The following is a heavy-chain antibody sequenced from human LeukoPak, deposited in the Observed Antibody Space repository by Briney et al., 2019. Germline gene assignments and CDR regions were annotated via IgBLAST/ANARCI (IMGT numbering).Heavy chain of an antibody. Sequence: SGTLSLTCGVSGGSISNTNWWSWVRQPPGQGLEWVGEISLTGLTHHNPSLESRVTVSLDKSKNQLSLNRTSVTAADTAVYYCSRENGAFSPFGYWGQGTLVTVLS. D-gene: IGHD2-8*01. J-gene: IGHJ4*02. CDR1: GGSISNTNW. CDR2: ISLTGLT. V-gene: IGHV4-4*02. CDR3: SRENGAFSPFGY.